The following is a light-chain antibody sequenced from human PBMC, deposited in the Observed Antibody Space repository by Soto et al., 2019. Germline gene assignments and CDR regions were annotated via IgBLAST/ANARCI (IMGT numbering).Light chain of an antibody. J-gene: IGKJ1*01. Sequence: EIVLTQSPGTLSLSPGERATLSCRASQSVSSSYLACYQQQTGQAPRLLIYGASSSATGIPDRFSGSGSGTDFTLTISRLDPEDVSVYYCQQYGSSFTWTFGQGTKVEIK. CDR2: GAS. V-gene: IGKV3-20*01. CDR1: QSVSSSY. CDR3: QQYGSSFTWT.